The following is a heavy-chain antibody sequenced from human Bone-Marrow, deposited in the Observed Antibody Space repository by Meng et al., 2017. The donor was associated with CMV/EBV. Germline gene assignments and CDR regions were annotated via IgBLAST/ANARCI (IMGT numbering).Heavy chain of an antibody. D-gene: IGHD6-13*01. CDR2: ISWNSGSI. CDR3: ARRRYSSSQTYYFDY. CDR1: GFTFDDYA. Sequence: SLKISCAASGFTFDDYAMHWVRQAPGKGLEWVSGISWNSGSIGYADSVKGRFTISRDNAKNSLYLQMNSLRAEDTALYYCARRRYSSSQTYYFDYWGQGTLVTVSS. V-gene: IGHV3-9*01. J-gene: IGHJ4*02.